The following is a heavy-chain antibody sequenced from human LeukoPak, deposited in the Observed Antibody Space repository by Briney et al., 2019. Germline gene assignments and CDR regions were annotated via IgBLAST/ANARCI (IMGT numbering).Heavy chain of an antibody. CDR2: IRRKANNYAT. Sequence: GGSLKLSCEASGFTFSGSAMDWVRQASGNGLEWVGHIRRKANNYATTYAASVKGRFTISRDDSTSTAYLQMNSLKTEDTAVYYCTRHLTIVEATPFDLWGQGTLVTVSS. J-gene: IGHJ5*02. CDR3: TRHLTIVEATPFDL. V-gene: IGHV3-73*01. D-gene: IGHD1-26*01. CDR1: GFTFSGSA.